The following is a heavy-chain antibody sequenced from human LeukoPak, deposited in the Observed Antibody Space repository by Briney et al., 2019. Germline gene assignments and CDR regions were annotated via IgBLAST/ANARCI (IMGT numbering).Heavy chain of an antibody. CDR1: GFTFSSYW. Sequence: GGSLRLSCAASGFTFSSYWMSWVRQAPGKGLVWVSHINSDGSWTSYADSVKGRFTISKDNAKNTVYLQMNSLRAEDTVVYYCVSFYETYWGRGTLVTVSS. V-gene: IGHV3-74*01. J-gene: IGHJ4*02. CDR3: VSFYETY. CDR2: INSDGSWT. D-gene: IGHD2/OR15-2a*01.